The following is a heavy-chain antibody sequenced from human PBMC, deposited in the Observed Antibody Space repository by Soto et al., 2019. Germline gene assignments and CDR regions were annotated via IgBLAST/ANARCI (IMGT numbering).Heavy chain of an antibody. Sequence: GGSLRLSCAASGFTFGASALQWVRQASGKGLEWLGRIGSKGETYATAYAASVKGRFTISRDDSKNTAYPQMNSLESEDTAVYYCAREALLYYYDSSGYSNPDYWGQGTLVTVSS. CDR1: GFTFGASA. D-gene: IGHD3-22*01. CDR3: AREALLYYYDSSGYSNPDY. CDR2: IGSKGETYAT. V-gene: IGHV3-73*01. J-gene: IGHJ4*02.